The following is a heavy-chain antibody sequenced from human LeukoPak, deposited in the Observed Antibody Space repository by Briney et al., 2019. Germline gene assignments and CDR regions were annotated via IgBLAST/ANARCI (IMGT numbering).Heavy chain of an antibody. CDR1: GFTFDDYA. J-gene: IGHJ4*02. CDR2: ISGDGGST. D-gene: IGHD5-18*01. V-gene: IGHV3-43*02. CDR3: ASLDTFDY. Sequence: GGSLRLSCAASGFTFDDYAMHWVRQAPGKGLEWVSLISGDGGSTYYADSVKGRFAISRDNSKNSLYLQMNSLRTKDTALYYCASLDTFDYWGQGTLVTVSS.